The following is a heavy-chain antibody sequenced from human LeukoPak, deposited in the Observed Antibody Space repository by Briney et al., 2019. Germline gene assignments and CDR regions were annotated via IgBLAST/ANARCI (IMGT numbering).Heavy chain of an antibody. CDR1: GGFISGYF. Sequence: PSETLSLTCTVSGGFISGYFWAWVRRPAGKGLEWIGRIYGSGSTNYNLSLKSRVTISVDTSKNQFSLKLSSVTAADTAVYYCARDTIGIGLRLGEYTDYWGQGTLVTVSS. V-gene: IGHV4-4*07. D-gene: IGHD3-16*01. CDR3: ARDTIGIGLRLGEYTDY. CDR2: IYGSGST. J-gene: IGHJ4*02.